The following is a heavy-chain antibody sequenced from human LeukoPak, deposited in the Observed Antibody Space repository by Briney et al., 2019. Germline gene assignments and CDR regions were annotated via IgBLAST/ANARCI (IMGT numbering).Heavy chain of an antibody. CDR3: ARGRGGYCSSTSCSDS. CDR2: IRYDGSYK. CDR1: GFTFSTYG. D-gene: IGHD2-2*01. J-gene: IGHJ4*02. V-gene: IGHV3-30*02. Sequence: GGSLRLSCAASGFTFSTYGMHWVRQAPGKGLEWVAFIRYDGSYKYYAASVMGRFTISRDISKDTLYLQLNSLRVEDTAVYYCARGRGGYCSSTSCSDSWGQGTLVTVSS.